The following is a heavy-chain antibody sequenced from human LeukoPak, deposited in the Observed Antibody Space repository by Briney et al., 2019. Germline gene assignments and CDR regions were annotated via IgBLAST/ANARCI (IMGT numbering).Heavy chain of an antibody. J-gene: IGHJ4*02. CDR1: GFTFSSYG. CDR2: IRYDGSNK. V-gene: IGHV3-30*02. D-gene: IGHD5-18*01. CDR3: AKGGIQLFKKFDY. Sequence: GGSLRLSCAASGFTFSSYGMHWVRQAPGKGLEWVAFIRYDGSNKYYADSVKGRFTISRDNSKNTLYLQMNSLRAEDTAVYYCAKGGIQLFKKFDYWGQGTLVTVSS.